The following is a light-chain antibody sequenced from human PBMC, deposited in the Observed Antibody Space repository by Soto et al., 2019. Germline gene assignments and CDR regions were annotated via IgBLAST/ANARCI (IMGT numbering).Light chain of an antibody. J-gene: IGLJ1*01. CDR3: SSYPSSSTPYV. Sequence: QSALTQPASVSGSPGQSITISCTGTSSDVDGYNYVSWYQQHPGKAPKLMIYDVSNRPSGVSNRFSGSKSGNTASLTISGLQAEDEADYYCSSYPSSSTPYVFGTGIKVTVL. CDR1: SSDVDGYNY. CDR2: DVS. V-gene: IGLV2-14*01.